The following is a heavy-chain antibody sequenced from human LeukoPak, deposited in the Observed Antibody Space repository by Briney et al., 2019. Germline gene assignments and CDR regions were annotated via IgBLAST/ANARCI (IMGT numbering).Heavy chain of an antibody. D-gene: IGHD6-19*01. Sequence: ASVKISCKASGYAFIGYYMHWVRQAPGQGLEWMGWINPNSGGTNYAQKFQGRVTMTRDTSISTAYMELSSLRSDDTAVYYCARGGYSSGWNLGAFDIRGQGTLVTVSS. CDR1: GYAFIGYY. CDR2: INPNSGGT. CDR3: ARGGYSSGWNLGAFDI. J-gene: IGHJ3*02. V-gene: IGHV1-2*02.